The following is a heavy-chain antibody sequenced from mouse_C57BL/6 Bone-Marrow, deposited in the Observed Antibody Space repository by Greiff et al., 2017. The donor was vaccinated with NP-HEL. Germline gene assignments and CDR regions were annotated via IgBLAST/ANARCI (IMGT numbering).Heavy chain of an antibody. J-gene: IGHJ3*01. CDR2: IYPGSGST. V-gene: IGHV1-55*01. Sequence: QVQLQQPGAELVKPGASVKMSCKASGYTFTSYWITWVKQRPGQGLEWIGDIYPGSGSTNYNEKFKSKATLTVDTSSNTAYLQLSSLTSEDTAVYYCTTLHYYGSSPWFAYWGQGTLVTVSA. D-gene: IGHD1-1*01. CDR3: TTLHYYGSSPWFAY. CDR1: GYTFTSYW.